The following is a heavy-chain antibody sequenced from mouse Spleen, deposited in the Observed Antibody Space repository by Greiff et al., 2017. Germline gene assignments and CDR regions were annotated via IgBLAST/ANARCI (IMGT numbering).Heavy chain of an antibody. CDR1: GYAFSSSW. Sequence: VQLKQSGPELVKPGASVKISCKASGYAFSSSWMNWVKQRPGKGLEWIGRIYPGDGDTNYNGKFKGKATLTADKSSSTAYMQLSSLTSEDSAVYFCARGGDYDGFAYWGQGTLVTVSA. D-gene: IGHD2-4*01. CDR2: IYPGDGDT. V-gene: IGHV1-82*01. CDR3: ARGGDYDGFAY. J-gene: IGHJ3*01.